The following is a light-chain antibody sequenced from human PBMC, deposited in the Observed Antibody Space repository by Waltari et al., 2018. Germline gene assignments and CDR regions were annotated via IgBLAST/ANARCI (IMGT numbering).Light chain of an antibody. V-gene: IGLV2-23*02. CDR2: EVF. Sequence: QSALTQPASVSGTPGQSNTIPCSGTTSDVGSYDLVSWYQQHPGEAPKLLICEVFKRPPDTSSRFSGAKSGSTASLTISGLQPEDEADYYCCSYAGRGTYVFGSGTKVTVL. CDR3: CSYAGRGTYV. CDR1: TSDVGSYDL. J-gene: IGLJ1*01.